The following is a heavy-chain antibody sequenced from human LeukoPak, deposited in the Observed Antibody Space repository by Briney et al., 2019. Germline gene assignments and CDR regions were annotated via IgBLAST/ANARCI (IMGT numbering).Heavy chain of an antibody. D-gene: IGHD4-17*01. Sequence: GGSLRLSCAASGFTFSSYSMNWVRQAPGKGVEGVSSISSSSSYIYYADSVKGRFTISRDNANTSLYLQMNRLSAEDTAVYYCARASLSDYGDYYYYGMDVWGQGTTVTVSS. CDR2: ISSSSSYI. CDR3: ARASLSDYGDYYYYGMDV. CDR1: GFTFSSYS. J-gene: IGHJ6*02. V-gene: IGHV3-21*01.